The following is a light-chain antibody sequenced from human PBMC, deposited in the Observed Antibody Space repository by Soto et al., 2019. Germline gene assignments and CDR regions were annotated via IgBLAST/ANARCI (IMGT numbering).Light chain of an antibody. CDR3: QQYNNWPPIT. Sequence: EIVMTQSPATLSVSPGERATLSCRASQSVSSKLAWYQQKPGQAPRLLIYAASTRATGIPARFSGSGSGTEFTLTISSLQSEDFVVYYCQQYNNWPPITFGQGTRLEIK. V-gene: IGKV3-15*01. CDR2: AAS. J-gene: IGKJ5*01. CDR1: QSVSSK.